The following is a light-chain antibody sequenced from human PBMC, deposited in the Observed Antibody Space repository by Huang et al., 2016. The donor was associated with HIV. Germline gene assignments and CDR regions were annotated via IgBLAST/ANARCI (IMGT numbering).Light chain of an antibody. CDR2: ASS. J-gene: IGKJ2*01. CDR1: QSISTY. CDR3: QHSYSPPYT. Sequence: DIQMTQSPSSLSASVGDRVTIPCRASQSISTYLNWYQQKPGKAPKLLISASSTVQTGVPSRFSGSGSGAGFTLTISSLQPEDSATYFCQHSYSPPYTFGPGTRLEIK. V-gene: IGKV1-39*01.